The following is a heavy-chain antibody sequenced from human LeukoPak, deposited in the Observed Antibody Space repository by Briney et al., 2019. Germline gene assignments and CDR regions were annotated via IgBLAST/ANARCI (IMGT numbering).Heavy chain of an antibody. CDR1: GYTFTSYY. Sequence: ASVTVSFTASGYTFTSYYMHWVRQAPGQGLEWMGIINPSGGSTSYAQKFQGRVTMTRDTSTSTVYMELSSLRSEDTAVYYCARVWSSGYYYDLGYWGQGTLVTVSS. CDR3: ARVWSSGYYYDLGY. CDR2: INPSGGST. V-gene: IGHV1-46*01. J-gene: IGHJ4*02. D-gene: IGHD3-22*01.